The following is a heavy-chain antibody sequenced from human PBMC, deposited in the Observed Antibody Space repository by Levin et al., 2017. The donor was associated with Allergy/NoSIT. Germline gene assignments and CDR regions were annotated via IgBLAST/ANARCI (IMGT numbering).Heavy chain of an antibody. CDR2: ISYDGSNK. Sequence: GGSLRLSCAASGFTFSSYAMHWVRQAPGKGLEWVAVISYDGSNKYYADSVKGRFTISRDNSKNTLYLQMNSLRAEDTAVYYCARGGCSSTSCYDYYYYYYYMDGWGKGTTVTVSS. CDR3: ARGGCSSTSCYDYYYYYYYMDG. V-gene: IGHV3-30-3*01. CDR1: GFTFSSYA. J-gene: IGHJ6*03. D-gene: IGHD2-2*01.